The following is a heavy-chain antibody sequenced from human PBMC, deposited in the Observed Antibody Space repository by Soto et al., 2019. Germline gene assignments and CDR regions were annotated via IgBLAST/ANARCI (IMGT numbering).Heavy chain of an antibody. J-gene: IGHJ6*02. D-gene: IGHD2-2*01. CDR2: INPGGGST. CDR1: GYSFTDYH. CDR3: ARVMLEYCSSTSCPPDYYYGMDV. V-gene: IGHV1-46*01. Sequence: ASVKVSCKASGYSFTDYHIHWVRQAPGQGLEWMGIINPGGGSTSYAQKFHGRVTMTRDTSTSTVYMEVSSLRSEDTAVYYCARVMLEYCSSTSCPPDYYYGMDVRGQGTTVTVSS.